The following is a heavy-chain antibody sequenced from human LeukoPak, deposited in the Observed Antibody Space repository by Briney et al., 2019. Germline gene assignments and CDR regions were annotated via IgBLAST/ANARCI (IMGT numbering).Heavy chain of an antibody. J-gene: IGHJ4*02. CDR1: RFTFRNYA. V-gene: IGHV3-23*01. Sequence: GGSLRLSCAASRFTFRNYAMSWVRQAPGKGLEWVSAISGSCGSTYYADSVKGRFTISRDNSKNTLYLQMNSLRAEDTAVYYCAKHSLAADYYDSSGYYQYWGQGTLVTVSS. CDR3: AKHSLAADYYDSSGYYQY. D-gene: IGHD3-22*01. CDR2: ISGSCGST.